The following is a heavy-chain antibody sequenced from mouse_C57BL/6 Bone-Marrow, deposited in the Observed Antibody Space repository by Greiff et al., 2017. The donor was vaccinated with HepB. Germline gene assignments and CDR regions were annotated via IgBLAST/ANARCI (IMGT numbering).Heavy chain of an antibody. CDR1: GFSINSDCY. CDR3: ARDGYYGSSSWFAF. V-gene: IGHV3-3*01. J-gene: IGHJ3*01. CDR2: TFYSGIT. Sequence: EVQVVESGPSLVRPSQTLSLTCTVTGFSINSDCYWIWIRQFPGNKLEYIGYTFYSGITYYNPSLESRTYITRDTSKNQFSLKLSSVTTEDTATYYCARDGYYGSSSWFAFWGQGTLVTVSA. D-gene: IGHD1-1*01.